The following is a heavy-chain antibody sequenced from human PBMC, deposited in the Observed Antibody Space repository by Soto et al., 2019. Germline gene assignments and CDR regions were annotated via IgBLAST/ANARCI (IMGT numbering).Heavy chain of an antibody. CDR2: INPITGGT. V-gene: IGHV1-2*02. CDR1: GYTFTSYY. J-gene: IGHJ3*02. D-gene: IGHD3-16*01. CDR3: SRVIGGGHPRGFES. Sequence: GASVQVSCKASGYTFTSYYIHWVRQAPGQGLEWMGWINPITGGTNYAPKLQGRVTMTRDTSMSTAYMELSSLRSDDTAVYYCSRVIGGGHPRGFESWGQGTMVTVSS.